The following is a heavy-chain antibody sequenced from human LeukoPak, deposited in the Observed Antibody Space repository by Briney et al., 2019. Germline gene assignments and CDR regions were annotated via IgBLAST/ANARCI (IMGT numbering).Heavy chain of an antibody. V-gene: IGHV3-7*01. Sequence: GGSLRLSCAASGFTFSSYWMSWVRQAPGKGLEWVANIRQDGSEKYYVDSVKGRFTISRDNAKNSLYLQMNSLRAEDTVVYYCARDWGLAQRHFDYWGQGTLVTVSS. CDR1: GFTFSSYW. J-gene: IGHJ4*02. D-gene: IGHD3-16*01. CDR3: ARDWGLAQRHFDY. CDR2: IRQDGSEK.